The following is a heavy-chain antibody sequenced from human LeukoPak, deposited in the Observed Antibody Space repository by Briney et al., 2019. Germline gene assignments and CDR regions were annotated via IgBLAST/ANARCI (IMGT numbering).Heavy chain of an antibody. CDR3: ARRYSYNEGGIDY. D-gene: IGHD5-18*01. V-gene: IGHV4-30-2*01. CDR2: IYHSGST. Sequence: SSQTLSLTCAVSGGSISSGGYSWSWIRQPPGKGLEWIGYIYHSGSTYYNPSLKSRVTISVDTSKNQFSLKLSSVTAADTAVYYCARRYSYNEGGIDYWGQGTLVTVSS. CDR1: GGSISSGGYS. J-gene: IGHJ4*02.